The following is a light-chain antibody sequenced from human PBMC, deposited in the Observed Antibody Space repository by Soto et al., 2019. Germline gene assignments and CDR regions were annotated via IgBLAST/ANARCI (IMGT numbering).Light chain of an antibody. CDR3: QQYNSYSYT. J-gene: IGKJ2*01. Sequence: DIQMTQSPSTLSASVGDRVTITCRASQSISSWLAWYQQKPGKAPKLLIYKASSLESGVPSRFSGSGSGTEFTLTISSLQPDEFATYSCQQYNSYSYTFGQGTKLEIK. CDR1: QSISSW. CDR2: KAS. V-gene: IGKV1-5*03.